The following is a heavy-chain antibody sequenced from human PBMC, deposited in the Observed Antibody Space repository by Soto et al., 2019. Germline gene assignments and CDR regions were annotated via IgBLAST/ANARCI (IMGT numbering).Heavy chain of an antibody. J-gene: IGHJ4*02. D-gene: IGHD3-22*01. CDR1: GGSISSYY. CDR3: ARGGYYYDRSLNY. V-gene: IGHV4-59*08. CDR2: IYYSEST. Sequence: PSETLSLTCIVSGGSISSYYWSWIRQPPGKGLEWIGYIYYSESTNYNPSLKSRVTISVDTSKNQFSLKLSSVTAADTAVYYCARGGYYYDRSLNYWGQGTLVTVSS.